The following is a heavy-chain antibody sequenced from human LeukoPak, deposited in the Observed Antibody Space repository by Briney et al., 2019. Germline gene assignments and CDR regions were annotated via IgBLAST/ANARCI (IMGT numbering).Heavy chain of an antibody. D-gene: IGHD3-10*01. CDR3: ARGAVRGGTNFDY. Sequence: SQTLSLTCAISGDSVSGSPAVWNWIRQSPSRGLEWLGRAYYRSKWYIDYAVSVKGRITITPDTSKNQFSLQLNSVTPEDTAVYYCARGAVRGGTNFDYWGQGTLITVSS. V-gene: IGHV6-1*01. CDR1: GDSVSGSPAV. J-gene: IGHJ4*02. CDR2: AYYRSKWYI.